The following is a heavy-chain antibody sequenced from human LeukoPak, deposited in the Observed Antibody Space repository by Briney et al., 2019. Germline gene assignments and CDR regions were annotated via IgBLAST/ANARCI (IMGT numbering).Heavy chain of an antibody. J-gene: IGHJ3*02. CDR2: ISSSGSTI. V-gene: IGHV3-48*03. CDR1: GFTFSSYE. D-gene: IGHD1-26*01. CDR3: ARDPQVGATYAFDI. Sequence: PGGSLRLSCAATGFTFSSYEMNWVRQAPGKGLEWVSYISSSGSTIYYADSVKGRFTISRDNAKNSLYLQMNSLRAEDTAVYYCARDPQVGATYAFDIWGQGTMVTVSS.